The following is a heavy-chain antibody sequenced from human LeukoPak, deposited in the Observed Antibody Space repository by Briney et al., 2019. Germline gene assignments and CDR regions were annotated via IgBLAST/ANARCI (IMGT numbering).Heavy chain of an antibody. CDR2: ISSSSSYI. J-gene: IGHJ4*02. V-gene: IGHV3-21*01. CDR3: ARGQWLVVEFDY. Sequence: TGGSLRLSCAASGFTFSSYSMNWVRQAPGKGLEWVSSISSSSSYIYYADSVKGRFTISRDNAKNSLHLQMNSLRAEDTAVYYCARGQWLVVEFDYWGQGTLVTVSS. D-gene: IGHD6-19*01. CDR1: GFTFSSYS.